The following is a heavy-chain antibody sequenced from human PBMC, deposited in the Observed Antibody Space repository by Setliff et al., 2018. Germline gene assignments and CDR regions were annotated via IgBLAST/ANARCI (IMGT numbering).Heavy chain of an antibody. CDR3: ASRWTSNGYYYYMDV. D-gene: IGHD2-15*01. J-gene: IGHJ6*03. CDR2: INTNTGNP. Sequence: ASVKVSCKASGYTFTSYAMHWVRQAPGQGLEWMGWINTNTGNPTYAQGFTGRFVFSLDTSVSTAYLQISSLKAEDTAVYYCASRWTSNGYYYYMDVWGKGTTVTVSS. CDR1: GYTFTSYA. V-gene: IGHV7-4-1*02.